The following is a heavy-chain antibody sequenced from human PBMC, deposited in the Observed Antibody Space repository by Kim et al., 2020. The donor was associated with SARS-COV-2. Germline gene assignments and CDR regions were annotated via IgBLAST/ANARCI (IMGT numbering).Heavy chain of an antibody. J-gene: IGHJ4*02. D-gene: IGHD5-12*01. Sequence: KGTTKYSQKFQGRVSITRDTSANTAYMELTSLESEDTAVYYCARSGTGPAWGQGTLVTVSS. CDR3: ARSGTGPA. CDR2: KGTT. V-gene: IGHV1-3*01.